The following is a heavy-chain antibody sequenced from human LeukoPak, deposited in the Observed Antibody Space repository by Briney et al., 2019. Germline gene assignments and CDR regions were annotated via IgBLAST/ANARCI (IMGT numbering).Heavy chain of an antibody. CDR1: GFTFSSYA. CDR2: ISGSGGST. Sequence: GGSLRLSCAASGFTFSSYAMSWVRQASGKGLEWVSAISGSGGSTYYADSVKGRFTISRDNSKNTLYLQMDSLRAEDTAVYYWSKTPTYSGYDSSLFDYWGQGTLVTVSS. D-gene: IGHD5-12*01. J-gene: IGHJ4*02. CDR3: SKTPTYSGYDSSLFDY. V-gene: IGHV3-23*01.